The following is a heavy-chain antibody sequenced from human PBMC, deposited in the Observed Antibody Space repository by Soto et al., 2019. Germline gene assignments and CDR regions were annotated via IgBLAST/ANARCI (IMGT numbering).Heavy chain of an antibody. J-gene: IGHJ4*02. V-gene: IGHV4-61*01. CDR2: IYYSGST. D-gene: IGHD2-2*01. Sequence: SETLSLTCTVSGGSVSSGSYYWGWIRQPPGKGLEWIGYIYYSGSTNYNPSLKSRVTISVDTSKNQFSLKLSSVTAADTAVYYCATHRDGSTTPFDYWGQGTLVTVSS. CDR1: GGSVSSGSYY. CDR3: ATHRDGSTTPFDY.